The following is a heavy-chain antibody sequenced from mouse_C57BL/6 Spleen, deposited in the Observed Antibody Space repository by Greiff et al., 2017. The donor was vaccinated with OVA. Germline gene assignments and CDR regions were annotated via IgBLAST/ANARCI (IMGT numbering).Heavy chain of an antibody. D-gene: IGHD1-1*01. CDR3: ARDGSTLFDY. Sequence: EVQLQQSGPELVKPGASVKISCKASGYTFTDYYMNWVKQSHGKSLEWIGDINPNNGGTSYNQKFKGKATLTVDKSSSTAYMELRSLTSEDSAVYYCARDGSTLFDYWGQGTTLPVSS. CDR2: INPNNGGT. J-gene: IGHJ2*01. V-gene: IGHV1-26*01. CDR1: GYTFTDYY.